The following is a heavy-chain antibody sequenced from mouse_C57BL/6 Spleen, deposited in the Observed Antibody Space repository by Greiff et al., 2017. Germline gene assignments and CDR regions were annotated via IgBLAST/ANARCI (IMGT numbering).Heavy chain of an antibody. CDR2: IDPSDSET. CDR1: GYTFTSYW. CDR3: ARDDGYYVLAY. J-gene: IGHJ3*01. V-gene: IGHV1-52*01. Sequence: QVQLQQPGAELVRPGSSVKLSCKASGYTFTSYWMHWVKQRPIQGLEWIGNIDPSDSETHYNQKFKDKATLTVDKSSSTAYMQLSSLTSEDSAVYYCARDDGYYVLAYWGQGTLVTVSA. D-gene: IGHD2-3*01.